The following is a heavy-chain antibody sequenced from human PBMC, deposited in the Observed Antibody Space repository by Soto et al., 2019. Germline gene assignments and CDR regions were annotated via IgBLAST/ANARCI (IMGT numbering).Heavy chain of an antibody. CDR2: IKQDGSEK. Sequence: EVQLVESGGGLVQPGGSLRLSCAASGFTFSSYWMSWVRQAPGKGLEWVANIKQDGSEKYYVDSVKGRLTISRDNAKNSLYLQMNSLRAEDTAVYYCARDQEEEHDFWSGYSGVDYWGQGTLVTVSS. J-gene: IGHJ4*02. CDR1: GFTFSSYW. V-gene: IGHV3-7*01. D-gene: IGHD3-3*01. CDR3: ARDQEEEHDFWSGYSGVDY.